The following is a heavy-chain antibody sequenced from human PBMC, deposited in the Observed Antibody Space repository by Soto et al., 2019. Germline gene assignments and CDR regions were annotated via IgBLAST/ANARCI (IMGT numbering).Heavy chain of an antibody. V-gene: IGHV3-30*18. CDR3: SKGSRIAVAGTGCGY. J-gene: IGHJ4*02. D-gene: IGHD6-19*01. CDR1: GFTFSSYG. Sequence: QVQLVESGGGVVQPGRSLRLSCAASGFTFSSYGMHWVRQAPGKGLEWVAVISYDGCNKYYADSVKGRFTISRDNSKNTLYLQMNSLRAEDTAVYYCSKGSRIAVAGTGCGYWGQGTLVTVSS. CDR2: ISYDGCNK.